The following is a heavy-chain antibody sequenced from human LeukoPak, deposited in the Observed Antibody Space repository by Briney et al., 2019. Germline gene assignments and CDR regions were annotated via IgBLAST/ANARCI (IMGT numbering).Heavy chain of an antibody. D-gene: IGHD3-22*01. CDR2: IIPIFGTA. V-gene: IGHV1-69*13. J-gene: IGHJ4*02. Sequence: GVSVKVSCKASGGTFSSYAISWVRQAPGQGLEWMGGIIPIFGTANYAQKFQGRVTITADESTSTAYMELSSLRSEDTAVYYCARAGSSGYEGGYFDYWGQGTLVTVSS. CDR1: GGTFSSYA. CDR3: ARAGSSGYEGGYFDY.